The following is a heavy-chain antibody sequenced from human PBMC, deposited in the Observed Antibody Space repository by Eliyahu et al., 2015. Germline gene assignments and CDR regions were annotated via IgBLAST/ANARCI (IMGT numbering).Heavy chain of an antibody. J-gene: IGHJ5*02. CDR1: GGSISSSSYY. V-gene: IGHV4-39*07. Sequence: QLQLQESGPGLVKPSETLSLTCTVPGGSISSSSYYWGWIRQPPGKGLEWIGSIYYSGSTYYNPSLKSRVTISVDTSKNQFSLKLSSVTAADTAVYYCARDQGGYYSNWFDPWGQGTLVTVSS. CDR3: ARDQGGYYSNWFDP. CDR2: IYYSGST. D-gene: IGHD3-22*01.